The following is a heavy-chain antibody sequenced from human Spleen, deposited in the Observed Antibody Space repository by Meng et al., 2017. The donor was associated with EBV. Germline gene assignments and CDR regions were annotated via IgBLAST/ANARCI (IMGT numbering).Heavy chain of an antibody. CDR3: ASGGGSGSFDFDY. J-gene: IGHJ4*02. CDR2: IYYSVST. CDR1: CDSIVRGSVC. V-gene: IGHV4-30-4*01. Sequence: PVMVNPSQTLSLTCGVLCDSIVRGSVCWMSIRQPPGKGQECIGCIYYSVSTYYTPSPKSRVTISVETSKNRFSLRLISGTAADTAVYYCASGGGSGSFDFDYWGQGTLFTVSS. D-gene: IGHD3-10*01.